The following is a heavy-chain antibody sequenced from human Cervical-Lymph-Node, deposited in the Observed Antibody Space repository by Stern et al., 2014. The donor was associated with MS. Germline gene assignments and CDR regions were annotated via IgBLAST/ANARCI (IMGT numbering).Heavy chain of an antibody. CDR3: ANPLPYAN. V-gene: IGHV1-46*03. CDR1: GDTFASYP. Sequence: VQLVQYGVEVKKPGASVKVSCKASGDTFASYPIHWLRQAHGQGPVWMGIVNPTDGRTTYAQTFKGRVTMTRDTSTRTVYMELSSLKVGDTAIYFCANPLPYANWGQGTRVTVSS. D-gene: IGHD4-17*01. J-gene: IGHJ1*01. CDR2: VNPTDGRT.